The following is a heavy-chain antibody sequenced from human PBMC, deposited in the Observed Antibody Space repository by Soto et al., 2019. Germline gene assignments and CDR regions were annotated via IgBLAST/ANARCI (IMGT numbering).Heavy chain of an antibody. D-gene: IGHD4-17*01. V-gene: IGHV3-48*01. CDR3: ARDSNSDYGDPGAFDI. J-gene: IGHJ3*02. Sequence: EVQLVESGGGLVQPGGSLRLPCAASGFTFTSYSMSWVRQAPGKGLEWVSYISSGSSTIYYADSVKGRFTISRDNAKNSLYLQMNSLRAEDTAVYYCARDSNSDYGDPGAFDIWGQGTMVTVSS. CDR1: GFTFTSYS. CDR2: ISSGSSTI.